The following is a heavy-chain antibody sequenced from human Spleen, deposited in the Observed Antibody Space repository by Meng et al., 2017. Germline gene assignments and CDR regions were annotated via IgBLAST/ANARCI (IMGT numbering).Heavy chain of an antibody. CDR2: ISAYNGNT. Sequence: ASVKVSCKASGYTFTSYGISWVRQAPGQGLEWMGWISAYNGNTNYAQKLQGRVTMTTDTSTSTAYMELRSLRSDDTAVYYCARDSQWQWLVLGGSGTNWFDPWGQGTLVTVSS. D-gene: IGHD6-19*01. CDR1: GYTFTSYG. V-gene: IGHV1-18*01. CDR3: ARDSQWQWLVLGGSGTNWFDP. J-gene: IGHJ5*02.